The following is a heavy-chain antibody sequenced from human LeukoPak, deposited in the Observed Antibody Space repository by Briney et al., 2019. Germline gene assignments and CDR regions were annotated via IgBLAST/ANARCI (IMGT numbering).Heavy chain of an antibody. V-gene: IGHV3-74*03. D-gene: IGHD3/OR15-3a*01. CDR2: ITNDDT. CDR1: GFTFSNYW. J-gene: IGHJ4*02. Sequence: GGSLRLSCAASGFTFSNYWMHWVRQVPGKGLVWVARITNDDTTYADSVKGRFAIFRDNAKDTLYLQMNSLRDEDTAVYYCAREDWSIWNWGQGTLVTVSS. CDR3: AREDWSIWN.